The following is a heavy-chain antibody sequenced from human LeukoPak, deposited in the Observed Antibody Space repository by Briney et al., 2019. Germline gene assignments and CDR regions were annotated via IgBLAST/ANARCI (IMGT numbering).Heavy chain of an antibody. J-gene: IGHJ4*02. CDR3: AREDRKYDSYVD. D-gene: IGHD3-22*01. Sequence: SDTLSLTCTVSGGSMSSGGYYWSWIRQPPGKGLEWIGYIYHSGSTYYNPSLKSRVTISVDRSKNQFSLKLSSVTAADTAVYYCAREDRKYDSYVDWGQGTLVTVSS. CDR1: GGSMSSGGYY. V-gene: IGHV4-30-2*01. CDR2: IYHSGST.